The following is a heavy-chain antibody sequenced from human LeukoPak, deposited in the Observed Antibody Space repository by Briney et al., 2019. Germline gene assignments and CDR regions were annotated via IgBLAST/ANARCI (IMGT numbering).Heavy chain of an antibody. V-gene: IGHV4-38-2*02. CDR3: ARDLYPTHYFDY. CDR1: GYSISSGYY. J-gene: IGHJ4*02. CDR2: IYHSGYT. D-gene: IGHD2-8*01. Sequence: SETLSLTCNVSGYSISSGYYWAWIRQAPGKGLEWIGSIYHSGYTHYNPSLKGRVTISVDTSKNDFSLKLSSVAAADTAIYYCARDLYPTHYFDYWGQGTLVTVSS.